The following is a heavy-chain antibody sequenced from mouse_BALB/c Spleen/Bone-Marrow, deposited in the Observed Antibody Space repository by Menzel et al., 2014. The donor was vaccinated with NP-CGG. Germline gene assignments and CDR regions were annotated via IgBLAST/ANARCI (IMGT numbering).Heavy chain of an antibody. CDR1: GFSLTGYA. J-gene: IGHJ4*01. D-gene: IGHD2-2*01. CDR2: IWGDGST. V-gene: IGHV2-6-7*01. CDR3: ARDGYDYAMDY. Sequence: VQLQQSGPGLVAPSQSLSITCTASGFSLTGYAVNWVRQPPGKGLEWLGMIWGDGSTDYSSALKSRLSISKDNSKSQVFLKMNSLQTDDTARYYCARDGYDYAMDYWGQGTSVTVSS.